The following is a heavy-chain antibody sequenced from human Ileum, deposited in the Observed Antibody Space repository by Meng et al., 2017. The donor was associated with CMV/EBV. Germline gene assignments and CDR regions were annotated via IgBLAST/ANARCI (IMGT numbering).Heavy chain of an antibody. V-gene: IGHV4-30-4*01. CDR3: AGEGGDWDFDS. Sequence: HVQQLESCPGPLKPSKPLAPACTACVDSLGSGDYYWSWFRQPPGKDPVWIGDIYYSGSTLYNPSLKSTVTITLVKTKNQLSLLLRTVTAADTAVDFCAGEGGDWDFDSWGQGTLVTVSS. J-gene: IGHJ4*02. CDR1: VDSLGSGDYY. D-gene: IGHD2-21*02. CDR2: IYYSGST.